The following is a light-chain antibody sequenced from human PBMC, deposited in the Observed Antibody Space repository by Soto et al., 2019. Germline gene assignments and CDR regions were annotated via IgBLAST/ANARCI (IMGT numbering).Light chain of an antibody. V-gene: IGKV3-15*01. CDR1: QSVSNY. Sequence: EIVMTQSPATLSVSPGERATLSCRARQSVSNYLAWYQQKPGQAPRLLIYGASTRATGIPARFSGGGSETDFTLTISSLQSEDFAVYYCQQYHNWPPLTFGGGTKVEIK. CDR3: QQYHNWPPLT. J-gene: IGKJ4*01. CDR2: GAS.